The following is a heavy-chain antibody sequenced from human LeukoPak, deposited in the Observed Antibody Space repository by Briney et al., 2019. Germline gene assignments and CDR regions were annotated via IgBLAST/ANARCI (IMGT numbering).Heavy chain of an antibody. J-gene: IGHJ3*02. D-gene: IGHD2-15*01. CDR3: AREDSFWAFDI. CDR2: ISYDGSNK. CDR1: GFTFSSYA. V-gene: IGHV3-30*04. Sequence: PGRSLRLSCAASGFTFSSYAMHWVRQAPGKGLEWVAVISYDGSNKYYADSVKGRFTISRNNSKNTLYLQMNSLRAKDTAVYYCAREDSFWAFDIWGQGTMVTVSS.